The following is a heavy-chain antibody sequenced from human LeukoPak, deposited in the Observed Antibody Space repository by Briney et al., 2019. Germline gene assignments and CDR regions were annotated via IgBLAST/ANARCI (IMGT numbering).Heavy chain of an antibody. CDR3: ARHLPAGSGYDFDY. CDR1: DGSINGHY. CDR2: MYSGGTT. Sequence: PSETLSLTCTVSDGSINGHYWSWIRQPPGKGLDWIGYMYSGGTTKYSPSLKSRVTISVDTSKNQFSLKLSSVTAADTAVYYCARHLPAGSGYDFDYWGQGTLVTVSS. V-gene: IGHV4-59*08. J-gene: IGHJ4*02. D-gene: IGHD5-12*01.